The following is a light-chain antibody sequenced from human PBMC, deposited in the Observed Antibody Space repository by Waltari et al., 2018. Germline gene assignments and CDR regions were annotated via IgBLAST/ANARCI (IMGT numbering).Light chain of an antibody. Sequence: QSALTQPASVSGSPGQSITISCTGPSSDVGSYNLVSWYQQHPGKAPKLMIYEGSKRPSGVSNRFSGSKSGNTASLTISGLQAEDEADYYCCSYAGSSIVVFGGGTKLTVL. CDR1: SSDVGSYNL. V-gene: IGLV2-23*01. CDR2: EGS. J-gene: IGLJ2*01. CDR3: CSYAGSSIVV.